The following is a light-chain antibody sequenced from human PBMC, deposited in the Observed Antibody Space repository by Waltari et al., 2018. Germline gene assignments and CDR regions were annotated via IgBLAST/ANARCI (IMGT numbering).Light chain of an antibody. V-gene: IGKV3-20*01. CDR2: GAS. J-gene: IGKJ1*01. Sequence: EIVLTQSPGPLSLSPGERATLSCRASQSVTSNYLAWYQQKPGQAPRLLIFGASSRATGIPDRFSGSGSGTDFTLTISRLEPEDFAVYYCQHYVSSPLTFGQGTKVEIK. CDR3: QHYVSSPLT. CDR1: QSVTSNY.